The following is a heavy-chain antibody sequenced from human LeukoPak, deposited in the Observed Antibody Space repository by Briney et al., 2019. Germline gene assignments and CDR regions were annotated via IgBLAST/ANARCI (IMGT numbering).Heavy chain of an antibody. CDR3: AHDSTGYYLFDY. D-gene: IGHD3-22*01. CDR2: IRGSSGST. Sequence: GGSLRLSCAASGFTFSTYDMNWVRQAPGKGLEWVSNIRGSSGSTYYADSVKGRFTISRDNSKNTLYLQMNSLRAEDTAVYYWAHDSTGYYLFDYWGQGTLLTVSS. V-gene: IGHV3-23*01. J-gene: IGHJ4*02. CDR1: GFTFSTYD.